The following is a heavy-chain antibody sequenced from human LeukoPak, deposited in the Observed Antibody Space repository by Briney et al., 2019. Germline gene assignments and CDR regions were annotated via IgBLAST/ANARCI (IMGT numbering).Heavy chain of an antibody. D-gene: IGHD1-26*01. Sequence: GGSLRLSCAASGFTFSSYWMSWVRQAPGKGLEWVANIKQDGSEKYYVDSVKGRFTISRDNAKNSLYLQMNSLGAEDTAVYYCARVDSGSYYYYGMDVWGQGTTVTVSS. CDR2: IKQDGSEK. J-gene: IGHJ6*02. CDR3: ARVDSGSYYYYGMDV. CDR1: GFTFSSYW. V-gene: IGHV3-7*04.